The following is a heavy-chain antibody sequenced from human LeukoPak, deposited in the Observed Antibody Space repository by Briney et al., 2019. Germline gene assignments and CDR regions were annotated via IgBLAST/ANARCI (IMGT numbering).Heavy chain of an antibody. CDR2: IYYTGST. D-gene: IGHD2-2*01. Sequence: PSQTLSLTCNVSGGSIRSGGYYWGWIRQPPGQGLEWIATIYYTGSTYSNPSLKSRVSISVDTSKNQFSLKLSSVTAADTAVYYCARVSTGHVDYWGQGTLVTVSS. V-gene: IGHV4-39*01. CDR3: ARVSTGHVDY. CDR1: GGSIRSGGYY. J-gene: IGHJ4*02.